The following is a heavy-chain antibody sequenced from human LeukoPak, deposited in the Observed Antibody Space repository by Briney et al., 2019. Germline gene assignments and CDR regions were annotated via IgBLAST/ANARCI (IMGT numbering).Heavy chain of an antibody. V-gene: IGHV3-30*18. CDR3: AKDYGGNFYSTWFDP. Sequence: QSGGSLRLSCAASGFTFSSYGMHWVRQAPGKGLEWVAAISYDGSNKYYADSVKGRFTISRDNSKNTLYLQMNSLRAEDTAVYYCAKDYGGNFYSTWFDPWGQGTLVTVSS. D-gene: IGHD4-23*01. J-gene: IGHJ5*02. CDR1: GFTFSSYG. CDR2: ISYDGSNK.